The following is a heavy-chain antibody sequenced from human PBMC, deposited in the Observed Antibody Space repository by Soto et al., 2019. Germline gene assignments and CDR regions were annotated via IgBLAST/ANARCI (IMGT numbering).Heavy chain of an antibody. J-gene: IGHJ2*01. CDR1: FGSISSYY. CDR3: ARVKGYCSGGSCYLQWYFYL. CDR2: IYYSVST. D-gene: IGHD2-15*01. V-gene: IGHV4-59*01. Sequence: SQTLSLTCPVPFGSISSYYLSLILHPPVKLLELIGYIYYSVSTNYNPSLKSRVTISVDTSKNQFSLKLSSVTAADTAVYYCARVKGYCSGGSCYLQWYFYLWGRGTLVTVSS.